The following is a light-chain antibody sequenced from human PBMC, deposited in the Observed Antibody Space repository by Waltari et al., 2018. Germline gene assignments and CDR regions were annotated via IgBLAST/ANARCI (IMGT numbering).Light chain of an antibody. CDR1: SSDVGGYIY. J-gene: IGLJ2*01. CDR3: SSYSGSSTLIL. CDR2: ELR. V-gene: IGLV2-14*03. Sequence: QSALTQPASVSGSPGQSITISCTGTSSDVGGYIYFSWFQQHPGKAPKLIIYELRNRPLGVSERFSGSKSANTASLTISGLQSEDEAYYYCSSYSGSSTLILFGGGTKVTVL.